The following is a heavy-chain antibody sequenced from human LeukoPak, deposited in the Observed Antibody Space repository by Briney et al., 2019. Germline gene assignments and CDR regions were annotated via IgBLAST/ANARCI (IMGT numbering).Heavy chain of an antibody. D-gene: IGHD2-2*01. CDR1: GFTFSSYA. J-gene: IGHJ3*02. CDR2: ISTSGDST. V-gene: IGHV3-64D*06. CDR3: AKDLVYLGYCSSTSCYAYAIDI. Sequence: GGSLRLSCSVSGFTFSSYAMDWVRQAPGKGLEYVSGISTSGDSTYYADSVKGRFTISRDNSKNTVYLQMSSLRAEDTAVYYCAKDLVYLGYCSSTSCYAYAIDIWGQGTMVTVSS.